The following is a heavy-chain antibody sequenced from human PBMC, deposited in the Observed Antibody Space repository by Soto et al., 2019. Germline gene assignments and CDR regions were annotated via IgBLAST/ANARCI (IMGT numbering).Heavy chain of an antibody. Sequence: PGGSLRLSCAASGFTFSSYAMSWVRQAPGKGLEWVSAISGSGGSTYYADSVKGRFTIPRDNSKNTLYLQMNSLRAEDTAVYYCAKGLSLLWFGRNWGQGTLVTVSS. J-gene: IGHJ4*02. CDR1: GFTFSSYA. CDR3: AKGLSLLWFGRN. D-gene: IGHD3-10*01. V-gene: IGHV3-23*01. CDR2: ISGSGGST.